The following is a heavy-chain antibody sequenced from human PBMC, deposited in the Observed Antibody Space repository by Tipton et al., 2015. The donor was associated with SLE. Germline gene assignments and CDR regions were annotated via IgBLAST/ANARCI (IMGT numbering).Heavy chain of an antibody. CDR2: INYSGST. Sequence: TLSLTCSVSGDSMKFGNYYWSWIRQYPGKGLEWIGYINYSGSTSYNPSLESRLTMSVDTSKNQFSLNLTSVTAADTAVYYCARGPAMTPIPYWGQGIQVTVSS. J-gene: IGHJ4*02. V-gene: IGHV4-31*03. CDR3: ARGPAMTPIPY. D-gene: IGHD2-2*01. CDR1: GDSMKFGNYY.